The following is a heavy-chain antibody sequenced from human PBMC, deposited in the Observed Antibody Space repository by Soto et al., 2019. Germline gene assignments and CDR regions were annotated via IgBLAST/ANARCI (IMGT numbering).Heavy chain of an antibody. J-gene: IGHJ4*02. CDR1: GDSFSISNW. V-gene: IGHV4-4*02. Sequence: QVQLQEAGPGLVKPSGTLSLSCGVSGDSFSISNWWTWIRQPPGKGLEWIGDILHTGHTDISPSLRSRITNSIATSQKQCSLKMTSVTAADTAVYYCGRSPRRVDGQWYVGYWGPGALVIVAS. CDR3: GRSPRRVDGQWYVGY. CDR2: ILHTGHT. D-gene: IGHD6-19*01.